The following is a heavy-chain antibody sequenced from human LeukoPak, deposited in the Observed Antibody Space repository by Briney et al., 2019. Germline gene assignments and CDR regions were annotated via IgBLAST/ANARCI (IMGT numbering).Heavy chain of an antibody. CDR3: ARAYYDFWSASGYYYMDV. D-gene: IGHD3-3*01. J-gene: IGHJ6*03. Sequence: GRSLRLSCAASGFTFSSYAMPWVRQAPGKGLEYVSVISSNGGSTYYANSVKGRFTISRDNSKNTLYLQMGSLRAEDMAVYYCARAYYDFWSASGYYYMDVWGKGTTVTVSS. V-gene: IGHV3-64*01. CDR2: ISSNGGST. CDR1: GFTFSSYA.